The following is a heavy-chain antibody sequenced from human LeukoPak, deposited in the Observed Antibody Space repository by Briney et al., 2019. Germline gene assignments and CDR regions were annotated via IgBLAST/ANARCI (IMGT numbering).Heavy chain of an antibody. V-gene: IGHV3-64D*06. J-gene: IGHJ4*02. Sequence: HPGGSLRLTCSVSGFTFSTYVMHWVRQAPGKGLEYVSAISSNEDNTYYADSVKGRFTISRDNSKNTLYLQMSSLRADDTAVYYCVRGTGYWGQGTLVTVSS. CDR1: GFTFSTYV. CDR2: ISSNEDNT. CDR3: VRGTGY.